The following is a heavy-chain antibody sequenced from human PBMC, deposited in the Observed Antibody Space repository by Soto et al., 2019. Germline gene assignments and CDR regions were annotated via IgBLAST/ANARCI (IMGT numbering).Heavy chain of an antibody. J-gene: IGHJ4*02. Sequence: RLSCTASELPFTNHAMSWVGQAPGKGPEWVSAISGSGGSTYYAGSVKGRFTISRDNSKNTVYLQMNSLRAEDTAVYYCAKVIQKDDSPVLRFLEWLFSPFAYWGQGTLVTV. V-gene: IGHV3-23*01. D-gene: IGHD3-3*01. CDR2: ISGSGGST. CDR3: AKVIQKDDSPVLRFLEWLFSPFAY. CDR1: ELPFTNHA.